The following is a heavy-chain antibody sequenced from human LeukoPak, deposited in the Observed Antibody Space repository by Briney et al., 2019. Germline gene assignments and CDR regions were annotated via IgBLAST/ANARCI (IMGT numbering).Heavy chain of an antibody. D-gene: IGHD3-22*01. V-gene: IGHV3-21*01. Sequence: PGGSLRLSCAASGFTFSSYSMNWVRQAPGKGLEWVSSISSSSSYIYYADSVKGRFTISRDNAKNSLYLQMNSLRAEDTAVYYCARDDSRGYYYVRFDYWGQGTLVTVSS. J-gene: IGHJ4*02. CDR2: ISSSSSYI. CDR1: GFTFSSYS. CDR3: ARDDSRGYYYVRFDY.